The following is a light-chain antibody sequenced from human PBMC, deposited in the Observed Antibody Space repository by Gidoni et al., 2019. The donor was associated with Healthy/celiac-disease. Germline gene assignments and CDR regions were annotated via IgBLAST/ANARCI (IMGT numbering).Light chain of an antibody. Sequence: DIQMTQSPSTLSASVGDRVTITCRASQSISSWLAWYQQKPGKAPKLLIYKASSLESGVPSRFSCRGSGTEFTLTIHSLQPDDFSTYYCQQYNSWTFGQGTKVEIK. CDR3: QQYNSWT. CDR1: QSISSW. J-gene: IGKJ1*01. V-gene: IGKV1-5*03. CDR2: KAS.